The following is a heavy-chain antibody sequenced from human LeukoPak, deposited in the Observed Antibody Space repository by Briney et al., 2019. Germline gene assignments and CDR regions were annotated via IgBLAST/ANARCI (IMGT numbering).Heavy chain of an antibody. CDR1: GFTFSSYE. Sequence: GGSLRLSCAASGFTFSSYEMNWVRQAPGKGLEWVSYISSSGSTIYYADSVKGRFIISRDNAKNSLYLQMNSLRAEDTAVYYCARDRYDYVWGSYRFDYWGQGTLVTVSS. J-gene: IGHJ4*02. CDR2: ISSSGSTI. CDR3: ARDRYDYVWGSYRFDY. D-gene: IGHD3-16*02. V-gene: IGHV3-48*03.